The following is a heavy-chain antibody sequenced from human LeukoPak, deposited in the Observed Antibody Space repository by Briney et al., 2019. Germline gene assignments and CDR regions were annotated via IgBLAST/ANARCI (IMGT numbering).Heavy chain of an antibody. D-gene: IGHD2-2*01. Sequence: PSETLSLTCAVYGGSFSGYYWSWNRQPPGKGLEWIGEINHSGSTNYNPSLKSRVTISVDTSKNQFSLKLSSVTAADTAVYYCARRRTRLFDYWGQGTLVTVSS. CDR1: GGSFSGYY. J-gene: IGHJ4*02. CDR3: ARRRTRLFDY. V-gene: IGHV4-34*01. CDR2: INHSGST.